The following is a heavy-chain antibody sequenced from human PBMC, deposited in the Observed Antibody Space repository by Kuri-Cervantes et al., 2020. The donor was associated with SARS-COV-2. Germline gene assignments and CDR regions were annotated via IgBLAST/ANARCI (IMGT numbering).Heavy chain of an antibody. V-gene: IGHV3-11*05. CDR2: ISSSSSYT. CDR1: GFTFSDYY. CDR3: AKDLSSTSGPGYYYGMDV. D-gene: IGHD2-2*01. Sequence: GGSLRLSCAASGFTFSDYYMSWIRQAPGKGLEWVSYISSSSSYTNYADSVKGRFTISRDNAKNSLYLQMNSLRAEETAVYYCAKDLSSTSGPGYYYGMDVWGQETKVTVSS. J-gene: IGHJ6*02.